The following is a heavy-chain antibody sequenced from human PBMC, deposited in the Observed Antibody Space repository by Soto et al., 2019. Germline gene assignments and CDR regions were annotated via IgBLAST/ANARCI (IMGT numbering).Heavy chain of an antibody. CDR3: ARGLSGGFDY. J-gene: IGHJ4*02. Sequence: SETLSLTCAVSGYSISSDYYWGWIRQPPGKGLEWIGSISHSGSAYYNPSLKTRVTMSVDTSKNQFSLKLSSVTAADTALYYCARGLSGGFDYWGQGTLVTVSS. CDR2: ISHSGSA. D-gene: IGHD7-27*01. V-gene: IGHV4-38-2*01. CDR1: GYSISSDYY.